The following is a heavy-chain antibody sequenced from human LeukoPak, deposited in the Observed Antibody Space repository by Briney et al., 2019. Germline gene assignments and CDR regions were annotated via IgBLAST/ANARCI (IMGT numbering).Heavy chain of an antibody. J-gene: IGHJ3*02. D-gene: IGHD3-22*01. CDR1: GYSISSGYY. CDR2: IYHSGST. Sequence: SETLSLTYAVSGYSISSGYYWGWIRQPPGKGLEWIGSIYHSGSTYYNPSLKSRVTISVDTSKNQFSLKLSSVTAADTAVYYCARRNYYYDSSAYAFDIWGQGTMVTVSS. CDR3: ARRNYYYDSSAYAFDI. V-gene: IGHV4-38-2*01.